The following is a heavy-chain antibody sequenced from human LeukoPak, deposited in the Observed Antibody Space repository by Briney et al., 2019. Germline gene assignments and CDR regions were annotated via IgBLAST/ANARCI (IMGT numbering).Heavy chain of an antibody. CDR1: GGSFSGYY. CDR2: INHSGST. D-gene: IGHD3-22*01. Sequence: NASEPLSLACAVYGGSFSGYYWSWIRQPPGKGLEWIGEINHSGSTNYNPSLKSRVTISVDTSKNQFSLKLSSVTAADTAVYYCARGPPTDYYDSSGFYYVFDYWGQGTLVTVSS. V-gene: IGHV4-34*01. CDR3: ARGPPTDYYDSSGFYYVFDY. J-gene: IGHJ4*02.